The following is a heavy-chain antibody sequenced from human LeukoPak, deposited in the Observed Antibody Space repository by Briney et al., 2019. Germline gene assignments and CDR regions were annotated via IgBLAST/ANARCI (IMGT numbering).Heavy chain of an antibody. CDR1: GGSISSYY. J-gene: IGHJ3*02. Sequence: SETLSLTCTVSGGSISSYYWSWIRQPPGKGLEWIGYIYYTGSTNYSPSLKSRVTISVDTSKNQFSLKLSSVTAADTAVYYCARHLVPAAAKDKDRGAFDIWGQGTMVTVSS. CDR2: IYYTGST. CDR3: ARHLVPAAAKDKDRGAFDI. V-gene: IGHV4-59*08. D-gene: IGHD2-2*01.